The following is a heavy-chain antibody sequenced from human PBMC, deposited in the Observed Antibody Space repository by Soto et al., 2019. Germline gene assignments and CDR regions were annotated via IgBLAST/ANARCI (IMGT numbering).Heavy chain of an antibody. J-gene: IGHJ4*02. CDR2: IYYSGST. CDR1: GASISSGGYY. V-gene: IGHV4-31*03. CDR3: AIQGEWELPIRFFDY. D-gene: IGHD1-26*01. Sequence: PLSLTCTVSGASISSGGYYWSWIRQHPGKGLEWIGYIYYSGSTYYNPSLKSRVTISVDTSKNQFSLKLSSVTAADTAVYYCAIQGEWELPIRFFDYWGQGTLVTVSS.